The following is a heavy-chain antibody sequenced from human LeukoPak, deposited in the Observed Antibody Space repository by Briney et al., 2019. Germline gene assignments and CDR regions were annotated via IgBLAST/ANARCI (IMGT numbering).Heavy chain of an antibody. Sequence: GGYLCCNCAARRLTIKSCAMRWVRQYTGKGLEWVSAISGSGGSTYYADSVKGRFTISRDNSKNTLYLQMNSLRAEDTAVYYCAKDGWFGELLPFDYWGQGTLVTVSS. CDR3: AKDGWFGELLPFDY. J-gene: IGHJ4*02. CDR1: RLTIKSCA. CDR2: ISGSGGST. V-gene: IGHV3-23*01. D-gene: IGHD3-10*01.